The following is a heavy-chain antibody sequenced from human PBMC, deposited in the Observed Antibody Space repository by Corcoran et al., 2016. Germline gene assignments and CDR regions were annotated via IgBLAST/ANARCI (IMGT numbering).Heavy chain of an antibody. CDR1: GFSFRSNG. D-gene: IGHD4-4*01. CDR3: AKRPGNSKDQNWFDP. Sequence: QVQLVESGGGVVQPGRSLRLSCAASGFSFRSNGMHWVRQAPGKGLEWVAVISYDGSDKYYANSVKGRFTISRDNSKNTLYLQMNSLRAEDTAVYYCAKRPGNSKDQNWFDPWGQGTLVTVSS. J-gene: IGHJ5*02. V-gene: IGHV3-30*18. CDR2: ISYDGSDK.